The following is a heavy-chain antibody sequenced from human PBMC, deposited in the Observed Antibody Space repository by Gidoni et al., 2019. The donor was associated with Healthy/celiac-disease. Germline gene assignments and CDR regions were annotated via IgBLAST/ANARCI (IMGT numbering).Heavy chain of an antibody. Sequence: QLQLQDSGPGLVKPSETLSLTCTVSVGSISSSSYYWGWIRQPPGKGLEWIGSIYYSGSTYYKPSLKSRVTIYVDTSKNQFSLKLSSVTAADTAVYYCARTTVTTWSGGFDYWGQGTLVTVSS. V-gene: IGHV4-39*01. D-gene: IGHD4-4*01. CDR2: IYYSGST. CDR1: VGSISSSSYY. CDR3: ARTTVTTWSGGFDY. J-gene: IGHJ4*02.